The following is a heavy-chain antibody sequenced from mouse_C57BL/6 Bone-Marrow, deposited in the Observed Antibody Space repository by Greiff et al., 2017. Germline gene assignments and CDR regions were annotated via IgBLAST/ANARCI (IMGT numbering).Heavy chain of an antibody. Sequence: EVKLMESGPVLVKPGASVKMSCKVSGYTFTDYYMNWVKQSHGKSLEWIGVINPYNGGTSYNQKFKGKATLTVDKSSSTAYMELNSLTSEDSAVYYCAREEGLHFAYWGQGTLVTVSA. J-gene: IGHJ3*01. D-gene: IGHD3-3*01. CDR2: INPYNGGT. CDR3: AREEGLHFAY. CDR1: GYTFTDYY. V-gene: IGHV1-19*01.